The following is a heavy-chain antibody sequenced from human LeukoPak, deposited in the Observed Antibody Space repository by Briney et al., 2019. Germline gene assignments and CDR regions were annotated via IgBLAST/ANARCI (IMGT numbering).Heavy chain of an antibody. CDR2: IWFDGSNQ. V-gene: IGHV3-33*01. D-gene: IGHD5-18*01. CDR3: ARGLGYSYGYGIDY. Sequence: GSSLRLSCAASGFILSSYAMHWVRRAPGKGPEWVAIIWFDGSNQYYAESVEGRFTVSRDNSKNTLYLQMNSLRAEDTAVYSCARGLGYSYGYGIDYWGQGTLVIASS. CDR1: GFILSSYA. J-gene: IGHJ4*02.